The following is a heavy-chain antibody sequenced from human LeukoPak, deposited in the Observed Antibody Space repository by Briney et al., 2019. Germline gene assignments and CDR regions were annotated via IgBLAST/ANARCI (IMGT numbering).Heavy chain of an antibody. Sequence: GGSLTLSCAASGFTFGSYGMHWVRHAPGKGLEWVAVIRIDGSNKYYADSVKGRFTISRDNSKNTLYLQMNSLRAEDTAVYYCANMLSTSRLSWGQGNLVTVSS. CDR3: ANMLSTSRLS. CDR1: GFTFGSYG. CDR2: IRIDGSNK. D-gene: IGHD5/OR15-5a*01. V-gene: IGHV3-30*02. J-gene: IGHJ4*02.